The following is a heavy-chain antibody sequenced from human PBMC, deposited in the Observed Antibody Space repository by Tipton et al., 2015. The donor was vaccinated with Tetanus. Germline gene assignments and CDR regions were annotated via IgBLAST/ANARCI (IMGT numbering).Heavy chain of an antibody. V-gene: IGHV3-20*01. Sequence: GSLRLSCAASGFTFDDYGMTWVRQAPGRGLEWVSSINWNGAGTGYADSVKGRFTISRDNAKNSLYLQMNSLRAEDTALYHCVRVASGSYNYYFDSWGLGTLVTVSS. CDR1: GFTFDDYG. D-gene: IGHD1-26*01. CDR3: VRVASGSYNYYFDS. CDR2: INWNGAGT. J-gene: IGHJ4*02.